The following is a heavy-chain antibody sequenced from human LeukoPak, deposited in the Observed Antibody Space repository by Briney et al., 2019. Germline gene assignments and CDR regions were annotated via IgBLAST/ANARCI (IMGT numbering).Heavy chain of an antibody. CDR1: VYTFTSYY. CDR3: ARAGYGGNYYYYYYMDV. D-gene: IGHD4-23*01. CDR2: INPSGGST. V-gene: IGHV1-46*01. J-gene: IGHJ6*03. Sequence: GASVKVSRTASVYTFTSYYMHWVRQAPGQGLEWMGIINPSGGSTSYAQKFQGRVTMTRDTSTSTVYMELSSLRSEDTAVYYCARAGYGGNYYYYYYMDVWGKGTTVTVSS.